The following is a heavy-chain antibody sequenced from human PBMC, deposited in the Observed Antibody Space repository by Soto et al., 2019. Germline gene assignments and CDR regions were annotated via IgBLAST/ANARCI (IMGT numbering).Heavy chain of an antibody. CDR2: VWFAGNNT. CDR3: ARAVVDITIGPVAMTFDI. D-gene: IGHD2-2*03. Sequence: QAQLVDSGGDVVQPGRSLRLSCVASGFDLRSHAIHRVLQAPGQGLVWVAVVWFAGNNTFYADSVKGRLSISRDNSRSMTFLEMTSLRAEDTAIYYCARAVVDITIGPVAMTFDIWGKRPRLTVSS. J-gene: IGHJ1*01. CDR1: GFDLRSHA. V-gene: IGHV3-33*01.